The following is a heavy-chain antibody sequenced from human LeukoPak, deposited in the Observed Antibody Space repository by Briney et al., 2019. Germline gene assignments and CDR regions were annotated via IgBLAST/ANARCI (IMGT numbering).Heavy chain of an antibody. V-gene: IGHV4-59*01. CDR1: GGSISSYY. J-gene: IGHJ4*02. CDR3: ARAVPYYYDSSGYTFDY. CDR2: IYYSGST. Sequence: SETLSLTCTVSGGSISSYYWSWIRQPPGKGLEWIGYIYYSGSTNYNPSLKSRVTISVDTSKNQFSLKMSSVTAADTAVYYCARAVPYYYDSSGYTFDYWGQGTLVTVSS. D-gene: IGHD3-22*01.